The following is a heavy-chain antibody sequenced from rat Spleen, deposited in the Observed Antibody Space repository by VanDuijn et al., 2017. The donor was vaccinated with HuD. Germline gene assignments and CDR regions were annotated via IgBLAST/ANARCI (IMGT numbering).Heavy chain of an antibody. D-gene: IGHD5-1*01. Sequence: QVQLKESGPGLVQPSQTLSLTCPVSGFSLPSYHVSWVRQPPGKGLQWMGVIWTGGSITYNSLLNSRLSISRDTSTSQVFLKMNSLQNEYTATYYCVRDGGELGYWGQGLMVTVSS. CDR3: VRDGGELGY. V-gene: IGHV2-43*01. CDR2: IWTGGSI. CDR1: GFSLPSYH. J-gene: IGHJ2*01.